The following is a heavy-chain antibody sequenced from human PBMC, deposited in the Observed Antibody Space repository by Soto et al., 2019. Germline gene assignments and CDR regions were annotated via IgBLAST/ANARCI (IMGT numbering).Heavy chain of an antibody. V-gene: IGHV3-23*01. J-gene: IGHJ4*02. CDR2: ISGSGGST. CDR3: AKDRLWGEGYTYFDY. D-gene: IGHD7-27*01. CDR1: GFTFSSYA. Sequence: EVQLLESGGGLVQPGGSLRLSCAASGFTFSSYAMSWVRQAPGKGLEWVSAISGSGGSTYYADSVKGRFTISRDNSKNTLYLQMNSLRAEDTDVYYCAKDRLWGEGYTYFDYWGQGTLVTVSS.